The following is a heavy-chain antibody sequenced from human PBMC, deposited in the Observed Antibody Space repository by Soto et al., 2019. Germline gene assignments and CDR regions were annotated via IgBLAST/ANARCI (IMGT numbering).Heavy chain of an antibody. D-gene: IGHD7-27*01. V-gene: IGHV3-23*01. Sequence: EVQLLESGGGLVQPGGSLRLSCAASGFTFSSYTMSWVRQGPGKGLEWVSGISSIGGTTVYADSVKGRFTIPRDNFKNTLYLPMSSLRAEDTAVYYCAKGWGDYWGQGTPVTVSS. J-gene: IGHJ4*02. CDR2: ISSIGGTT. CDR1: GFTFSSYT. CDR3: AKGWGDY.